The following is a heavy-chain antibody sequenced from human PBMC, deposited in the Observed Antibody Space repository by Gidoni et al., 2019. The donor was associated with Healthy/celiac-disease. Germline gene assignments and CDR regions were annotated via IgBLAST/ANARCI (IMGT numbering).Heavy chain of an antibody. CDR3: AKDGGTRSPQLYYFDY. CDR1: GFPFSSYG. Sequence: QVQLVESGGGVVQPGRSLRLSCAASGFPFSSYGMHWVRQAPGKGLEWVAVISYDGSNKYYADSVKGRFTISRDNSKNTLYLQMNSLRAEDTAVYYCAKDGGTRSPQLYYFDYWGQGTLVTVSS. CDR2: ISYDGSNK. J-gene: IGHJ4*02. V-gene: IGHV3-30*18. D-gene: IGHD3-16*01.